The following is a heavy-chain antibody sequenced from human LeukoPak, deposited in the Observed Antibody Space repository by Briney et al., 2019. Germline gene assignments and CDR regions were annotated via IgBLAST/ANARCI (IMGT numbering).Heavy chain of an antibody. J-gene: IGHJ4*02. CDR3: AKDPSGWFYFDY. V-gene: IGHV3-23*01. D-gene: IGHD6-19*01. CDR2: ISGSGGST. CDR1: GFTFSNAW. Sequence: GGSLRLSCAASGFTFSNAWMSWVRQAPGKGLEWVSAISGSGGSTHYADSVKGRFTISRDNSKNTLYLQMNSLRAEDTAVYYCAKDPSGWFYFDYWGQGTLVTVSS.